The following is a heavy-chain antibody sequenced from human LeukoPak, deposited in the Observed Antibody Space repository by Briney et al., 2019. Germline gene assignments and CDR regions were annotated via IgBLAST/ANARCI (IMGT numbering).Heavy chain of an antibody. Sequence: SETLSLTCTVSGASISSYYWNWIRKPPGKGLEWLGYIFYNGNTIYNDSLRSRVTISADTSKNQFSLKLTSVTAADTARYFCASLQAHGGNYIGHWGQGILVTVPS. V-gene: IGHV4-59*08. D-gene: IGHD4-23*01. CDR3: ASLQAHGGNYIGH. CDR1: GASISSYY. J-gene: IGHJ4*02. CDR2: IFYNGNT.